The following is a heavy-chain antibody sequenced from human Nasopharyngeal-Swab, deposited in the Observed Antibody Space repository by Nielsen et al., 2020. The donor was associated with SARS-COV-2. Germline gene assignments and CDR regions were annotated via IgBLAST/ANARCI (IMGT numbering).Heavy chain of an antibody. J-gene: IGHJ6*03. V-gene: IGHV4-59*08. CDR2: T. CDR1: GDSISSYY. CDR3: ARRGRITVYGTSDDFYHYLDV. Sequence: SETLSLTCTVSGDSISSYYWAWIRQPPGKGLEWIGSTNYNPSLTSRVTISVDTSKNQVSLRLTSVTAADTAIYYCARRGRITVYGTSDDFYHYLDVWGKGTRVTVSS. D-gene: IGHD6-19*01.